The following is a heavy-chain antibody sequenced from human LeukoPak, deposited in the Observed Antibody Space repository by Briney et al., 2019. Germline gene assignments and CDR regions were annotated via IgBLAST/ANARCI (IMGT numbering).Heavy chain of an antibody. D-gene: IGHD3-10*01. CDR3: ARGGGSGSYYYYMDV. CDR2: INHSGST. CDR1: GGSFSGYY. V-gene: IGHV4-34*01. Sequence: SETLSLTCAVYGGSFSGYYWSWIRQPPGKGLEWIGEINHSGSTNYNPSLKSRVTISVDTSKNQFSLKLSSVTAADTAVYYCARGGGSGSYYYYMDVWGKGTTVTISS. J-gene: IGHJ6*03.